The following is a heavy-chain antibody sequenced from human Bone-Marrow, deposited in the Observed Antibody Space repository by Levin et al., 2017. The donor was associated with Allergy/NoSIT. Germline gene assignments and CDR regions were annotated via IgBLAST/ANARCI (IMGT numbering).Heavy chain of an antibody. V-gene: IGHV3-23*01. CDR1: GFTFISDA. CDR2: ISGSGDST. D-gene: IGHD2-2*02. CDR3: AKGFKYTVASAFDS. J-gene: IGHJ4*02. Sequence: GESLKISCAASGFTFISDAMGWVRQAPGKGLEWVSGISGSGDSTYLVDSVKGRFTISRDNSKNTLYLQMNSLRAEDTAVYFCAKGFKYTVASAFDSWGQGTLVIVSS.